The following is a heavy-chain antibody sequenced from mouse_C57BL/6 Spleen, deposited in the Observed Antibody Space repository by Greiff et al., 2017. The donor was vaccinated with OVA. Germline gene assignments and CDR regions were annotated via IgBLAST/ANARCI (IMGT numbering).Heavy chain of an antibody. J-gene: IGHJ3*01. D-gene: IGHD2-10*02. CDR3: EGGEYEEFAY. V-gene: IGHV3-6*01. CDR2: ISYDGST. CDR1: GYSITSGYF. Sequence: ESGPGLVKPSQSLSLTCSVTGYSITSGYFWNWIRQFPGNKLEWMGFISYDGSTNYNPYLKNRISITRDTSKNQFFLKLNSVTTEDTATYYCEGGEYEEFAYWGQGTMVTVSA.